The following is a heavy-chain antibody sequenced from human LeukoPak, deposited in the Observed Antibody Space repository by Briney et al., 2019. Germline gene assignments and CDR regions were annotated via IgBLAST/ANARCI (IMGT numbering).Heavy chain of an antibody. V-gene: IGHV3-48*04. CDR3: ARDYYDSSGYYPGVVDY. D-gene: IGHD3-22*01. CDR1: GFTFSSYS. J-gene: IGHJ4*02. CDR2: ISSSSSTI. Sequence: PGGSLRLSCAASGFTFSSYSMNWVRQAPGKGLEWVSYISSSSSTIYYADSVKGRFTISRDNAKNSLYLQMNSLRAEDTAVYYRARDYYDSSGYYPGVVDYWGQGTLVTVSS.